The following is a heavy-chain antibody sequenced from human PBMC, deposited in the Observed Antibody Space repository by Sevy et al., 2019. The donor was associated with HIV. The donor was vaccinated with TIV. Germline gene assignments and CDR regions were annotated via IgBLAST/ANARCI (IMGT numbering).Heavy chain of an antibody. CDR1: GFTFDDYV. CDR2: ISWNSGSI. Sequence: GGSLRLSCAASGFTFDDYVMHWVRQAPGKGLEWVSGISWNSGSIGYADSVKGRFTISRDNAKNSLYLQMNSLRAEDTALYYCAKDRDPGIPQNYYYYMDVWGKGTTVTVSS. V-gene: IGHV3-9*01. CDR3: AKDRDPGIPQNYYYYMDV. J-gene: IGHJ6*03.